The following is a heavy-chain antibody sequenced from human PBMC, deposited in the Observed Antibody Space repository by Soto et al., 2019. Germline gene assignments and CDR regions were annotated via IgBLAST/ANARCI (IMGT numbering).Heavy chain of an antibody. CDR3: ARSWSGYPANY. CDR2: INHSGST. Sequence: QVQLQQWGAGLLKPSETLSLTCAVYGGSFSGYYWSWIRQPPGKGLEWIGEINHSGSTNYNPSLKSRVTISVDTSKNQCSLKLSSVTAADTAVYYCARSWSGYPANYWGQGTLVTVSS. J-gene: IGHJ4*02. D-gene: IGHD3-3*01. CDR1: GGSFSGYY. V-gene: IGHV4-34*01.